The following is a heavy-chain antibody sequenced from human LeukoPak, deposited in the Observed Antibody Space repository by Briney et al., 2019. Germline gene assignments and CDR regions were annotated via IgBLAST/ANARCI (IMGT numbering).Heavy chain of an antibody. J-gene: IGHJ4*02. V-gene: IGHV4-39*01. CDR1: GGSISSSSYY. CDR3: ARRPGYYDFWSGYDY. Sequence: SETLSLTCTVSGGSISSSSYYWGWIRQPPGKGLEWIGSIYYSGSTYYNPSLKSRVTISVDTSKNQFSLELSSVTAADTAVYYCARRPGYYDFWSGYDYWGQGTLVTVSS. CDR2: IYYSGST. D-gene: IGHD3-3*01.